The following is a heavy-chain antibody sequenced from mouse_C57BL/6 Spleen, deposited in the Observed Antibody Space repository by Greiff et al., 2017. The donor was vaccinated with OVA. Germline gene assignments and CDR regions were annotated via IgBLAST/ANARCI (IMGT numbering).Heavy chain of an antibody. D-gene: IGHD2-1*01. CDR3: ARSRDYGNYFDY. V-gene: IGHV1-69*01. J-gene: IGHJ2*01. Sequence: QVQLQQPGAELVMPGASVKLSCKASGYTFTSYWMHWVKQRPGQGLEWIGEIDPSDSYTNYNQLLNGPTAVTVDKSSSTDYMQLSILTSEDSAVYYCARSRDYGNYFDYWGQGTTLT. CDR2: IDPSDSYT. CDR1: GYTFTSYW.